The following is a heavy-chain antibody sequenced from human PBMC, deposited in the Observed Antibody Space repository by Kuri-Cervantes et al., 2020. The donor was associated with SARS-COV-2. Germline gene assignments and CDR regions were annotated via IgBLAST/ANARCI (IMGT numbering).Heavy chain of an antibody. V-gene: IGHV1-69*05. CDR3: ARVKDSSSSYFDY. CDR1: GGTFSSYA. Sequence: SVKVSCKASGGTFSSYAISWVRQAPGQGLEWMGGISPIFGTANYAQKFQGRVTITTDESTSTAYMELNSLRSEDTAVYYCARVKDSSSSYFDYWGQGTLVTVSS. J-gene: IGHJ4*02. D-gene: IGHD6-6*01. CDR2: ISPIFGTA.